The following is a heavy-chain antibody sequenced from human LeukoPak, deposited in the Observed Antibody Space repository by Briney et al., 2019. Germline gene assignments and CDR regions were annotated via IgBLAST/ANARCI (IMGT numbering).Heavy chain of an antibody. CDR3: ARDLGMGASDI. V-gene: IGHV3-30-3*01. D-gene: IGHD6-13*01. J-gene: IGHJ3*02. CDR2: ISYDGSNK. CDR1: GFTFSTYT. Sequence: PGGSLRLSCAASGFTFSTYTMTWVRQAPGKGLEWMAVISYDGSNKYHGDSVKGRFTISRDNSKNTVYLQMNSLREEDTAVYYCARDLGMGASDIWGQGTMVSVSS.